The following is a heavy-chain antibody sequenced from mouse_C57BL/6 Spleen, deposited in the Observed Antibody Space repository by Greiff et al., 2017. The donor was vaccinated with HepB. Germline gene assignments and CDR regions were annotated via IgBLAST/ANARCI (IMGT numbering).Heavy chain of an antibody. V-gene: IGHV1-55*01. J-gene: IGHJ1*03. CDR3: ARGYGNYVDWYFDV. CDR1: GYTFTSYW. CDR2: IYPGSGST. Sequence: QVQLQQPGAELVKPGASVKMSCKASGYTFTSYWITWVKQRPGQGLEWIGDIYPGSGSTNYNEKFKSKATLTVDTSSSTAYMQLSSLTSEDSAVYYCARGYGNYVDWYFDVWGTGTTVTVSS. D-gene: IGHD2-1*01.